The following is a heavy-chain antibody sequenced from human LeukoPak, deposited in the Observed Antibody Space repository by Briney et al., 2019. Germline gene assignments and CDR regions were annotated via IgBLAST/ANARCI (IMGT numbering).Heavy chain of an antibody. CDR1: GFTFSSYA. D-gene: IGHD6-19*01. Sequence: GGSLRLSCAGSGFTFSSYAMTWDRQAPGKGLEWVSAISGSGDDTYYADSVKGQFTISRDNSKNTLYLQINRLRAEDTAVYYCAKDPYSSGPYNWFDPWGQGTLVTVSS. CDR3: AKDPYSSGPYNWFDP. V-gene: IGHV3-23*01. CDR2: ISGSGDDT. J-gene: IGHJ5*02.